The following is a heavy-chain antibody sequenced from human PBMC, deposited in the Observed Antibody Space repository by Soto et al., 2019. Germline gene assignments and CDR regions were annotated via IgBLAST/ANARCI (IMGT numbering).Heavy chain of an antibody. CDR2: INAGNGNT. Sequence: ASVKVSCKASGYTFTNYAMHWVRQAPGQRLEWMGWINAGNGNTKYSQKFQGRVTMTADKSTSTAYMELRSLRSEDTAMYYCARTFSDGLPSDYWGQGTLVTVSS. V-gene: IGHV1-3*01. D-gene: IGHD6-25*01. J-gene: IGHJ4*02. CDR3: ARTFSDGLPSDY. CDR1: GYTFTNYA.